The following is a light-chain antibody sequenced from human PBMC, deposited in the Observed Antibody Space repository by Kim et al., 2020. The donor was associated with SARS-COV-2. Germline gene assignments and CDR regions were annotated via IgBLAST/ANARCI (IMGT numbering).Light chain of an antibody. V-gene: IGKV1-12*01. CDR2: SAS. J-gene: IGKJ4*01. Sequence: AALGDSGSITCRASLDISTFVAWYQQRPGRAPKLLIFSASNLESGVPSRFSGSGSGTEFTLTISSLQPEDIATYYCQQPTSFPPTFGGGTKVDIK. CDR3: QQPTSFPPT. CDR1: LDISTF.